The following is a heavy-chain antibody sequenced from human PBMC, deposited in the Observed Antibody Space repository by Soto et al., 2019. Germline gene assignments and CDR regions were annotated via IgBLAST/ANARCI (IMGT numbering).Heavy chain of an antibody. Sequence: QVQLVQSGAEVKKPGASVKISCKASGYTFTSHAIHWVRQAPGQRLEWMGWINPGNGQAEYSQKFQGSVNITRDTSASRAYMEVSTLTSEHTAVYFCARENQAVEETHCESWGKGTLVTVSA. D-gene: IGHD2-2*01. J-gene: IGHJ5*02. V-gene: IGHV1-3*01. CDR3: ARENQAVEETHCES. CDR1: GYTFTSHA. CDR2: INPGNGQA.